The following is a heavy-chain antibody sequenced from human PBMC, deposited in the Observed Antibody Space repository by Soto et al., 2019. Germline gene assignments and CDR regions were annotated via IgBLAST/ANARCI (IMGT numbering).Heavy chain of an antibody. CDR3: AKPSGLDSSGYSPYYYYYGMDV. J-gene: IGHJ6*02. CDR1: GFTFSSYA. D-gene: IGHD3-22*01. V-gene: IGHV3-23*01. CDR2: ISGSGGST. Sequence: PGGSLRLSCAASGFTFSSYAMSWVRQAPGKGLEWVSAISGSGGSTYYADSVKGRFTISRDNSKNTLYLQMNSLRAEDTAVYYCAKPSGLDSSGYSPYYYYYGMDVWGQGTTVTVSS.